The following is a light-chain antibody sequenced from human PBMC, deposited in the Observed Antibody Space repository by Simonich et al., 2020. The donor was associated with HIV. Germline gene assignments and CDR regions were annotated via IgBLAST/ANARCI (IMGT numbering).Light chain of an antibody. CDR1: QGISIY. CDR2: AAS. Sequence: VIWMTQSPSLLSASTGDRVTISCRMSQGISIYLAWYQQKPGKAPKLLIYAASSLQIGVPSRFSGSGSGTDFTLTISSLQTEDFATYYCQQFNNYPLTFGGGTKVEIK. J-gene: IGKJ4*01. V-gene: IGKV1D-8*03. CDR3: QQFNNYPLT.